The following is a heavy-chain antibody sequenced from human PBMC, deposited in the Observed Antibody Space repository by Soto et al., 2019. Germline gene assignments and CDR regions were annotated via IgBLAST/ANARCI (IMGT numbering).Heavy chain of an antibody. J-gene: IGHJ6*02. CDR1: GFTFSSYG. D-gene: IGHD2-15*01. Sequence: GGSLRLSCAASGFTFSSYGMHWVRQAPGKGLEWVAVIWYDGSNKYYADSVKGRFTISRDNSKNTLYLQMNSLRAEDTAVYYCARDPGYCSGGSCYSGRTLWYGMDVWGQGTTVTVSS. CDR3: ARDPGYCSGGSCYSGRTLWYGMDV. V-gene: IGHV3-33*01. CDR2: IWYDGSNK.